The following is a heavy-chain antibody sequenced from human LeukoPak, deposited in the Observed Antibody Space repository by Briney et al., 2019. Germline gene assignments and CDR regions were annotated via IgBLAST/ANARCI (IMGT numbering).Heavy chain of an antibody. D-gene: IGHD3-10*01. CDR1: GFTFSSYG. Sequence: GGSLRLSCAASGFTFSSYGMSWVRQAPGKGLEWVSAIGGRDGSTYYADSVKGRFTISRDNSKNTLYVQMNSLRAEDTAIYYCAKGHYYGSGSLDYWGQGTLVTVSS. CDR3: AKGHYYGSGSLDY. J-gene: IGHJ4*02. CDR2: IGGRDGST. V-gene: IGHV3-23*01.